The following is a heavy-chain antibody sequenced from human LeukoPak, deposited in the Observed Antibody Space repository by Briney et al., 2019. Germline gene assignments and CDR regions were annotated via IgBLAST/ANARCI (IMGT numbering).Heavy chain of an antibody. Sequence: GGSLRLSCAAPGFTFSSYAMSWVRQAPGKGLEWVSAISGSGGSTYYAQKFQGRVTMTRDTSTSTVYMELSSLRSEDTAVYYCARESYGEEDNWGQGTLVTVSS. CDR3: ARESYGEEDN. J-gene: IGHJ4*02. CDR2: ISGSGGST. V-gene: IGHV3-23*01. D-gene: IGHD4-17*01. CDR1: GFTFSSYA.